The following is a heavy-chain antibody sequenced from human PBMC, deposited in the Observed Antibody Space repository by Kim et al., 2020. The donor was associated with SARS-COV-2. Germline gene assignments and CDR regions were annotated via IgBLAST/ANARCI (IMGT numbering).Heavy chain of an antibody. J-gene: IGHJ4*02. CDR3: AREGEAGYYPY. CDR1: GYTFNTYY. V-gene: IGHV1-46*02. Sequence: ASVKVSCKASGYTFNTYYVHWVRQAPRQGLEWMGMINPSGTSTKYAQEFQGRVSVARDSSTSTVYMELSSLRSEDTAVYYCAREGEAGYYPYWGQGTLVTVSS. D-gene: IGHD3-16*01. CDR2: INPSGTST.